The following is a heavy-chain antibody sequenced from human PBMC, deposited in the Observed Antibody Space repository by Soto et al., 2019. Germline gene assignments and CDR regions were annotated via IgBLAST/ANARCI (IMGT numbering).Heavy chain of an antibody. CDR3: ARHFRETIFGVVSPTDY. Sequence: GESLKISCKGSGYSFTSYWIGWVRQMPGKGLEWMGIIYPGDSDTRNSPSFQGRVTISADKSISTAYLQWSSLKASDTPMYYCARHFRETIFGVVSPTDYWGQRTLVTV. J-gene: IGHJ4*02. V-gene: IGHV5-51*01. D-gene: IGHD3-3*01. CDR2: IYPGDSDT. CDR1: GYSFTSYW.